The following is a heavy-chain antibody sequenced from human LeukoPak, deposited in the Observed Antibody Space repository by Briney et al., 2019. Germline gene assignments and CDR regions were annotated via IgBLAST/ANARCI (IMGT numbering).Heavy chain of an antibody. V-gene: IGHV3-23*01. CDR3: ARDYADYVGYFFFDY. CDR2: ISGGGETT. Sequence: GGSLRLSCAASGFTFNNYAMSWVRQAPGKGLEWVSSISGGGETTYYADSAKGRFTISRDNSQNTLYLQMNSLRAEDTAVYYCARDYADYVGYFFFDYWGQGILVTVSS. D-gene: IGHD4-17*01. CDR1: GFTFNNYA. J-gene: IGHJ4*02.